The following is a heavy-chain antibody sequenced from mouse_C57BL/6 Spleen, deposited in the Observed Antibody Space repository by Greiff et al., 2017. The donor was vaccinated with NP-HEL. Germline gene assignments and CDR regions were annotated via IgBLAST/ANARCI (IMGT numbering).Heavy chain of an antibody. Sequence: EVKLVESGGGLVKPGGSLKLSCAASGFTFSSYAMSWVRQTPEKRLEWVATISDGGSYTYYPDNVKGRFTISRDNAKNNLYLQRSHLKSEDTAMYYCARDYYGSSYSYWYFDVWGTGTTVTVSS. J-gene: IGHJ1*03. CDR2: ISDGGSYT. V-gene: IGHV5-4*03. D-gene: IGHD1-1*01. CDR1: GFTFSSYA. CDR3: ARDYYGSSYSYWYFDV.